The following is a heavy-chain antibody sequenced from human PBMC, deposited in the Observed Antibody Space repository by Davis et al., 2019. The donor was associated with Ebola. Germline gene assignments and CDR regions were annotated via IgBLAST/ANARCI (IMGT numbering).Heavy chain of an antibody. V-gene: IGHV3-49*04. CDR3: ARDLKPPPPSYYYGMDV. CDR2: IRSKAYGGKA. CDR1: GLTFGDYA. Sequence: GESLKISCTASGLTFGDYAVNWVRRAPGKGLEWVGFIRSKAYGGKAQYAASVKGRFTISRDDSKSIVYLQMNSLKTEDTAVYYCARDLKPPPPSYYYGMDVWGQGTTVTVSS. J-gene: IGHJ6*02.